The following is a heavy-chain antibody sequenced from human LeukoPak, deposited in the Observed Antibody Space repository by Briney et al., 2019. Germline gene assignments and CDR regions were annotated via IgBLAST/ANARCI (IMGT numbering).Heavy chain of an antibody. D-gene: IGHD1-26*01. V-gene: IGHV3-23*01. Sequence: PGGSLRLSCADSGFTFSNYAMSWVRQAPGKGLEWVSVISGSGSSTEYADSVKGRFTISRDNSKNTLYLQMNSLRAEDTAVYYCAKDGRSVEATGGYFDQWGQGTLVTVSS. CDR3: AKDGRSVEATGGYFDQ. CDR1: GFTFSNYA. CDR2: ISGSGSST. J-gene: IGHJ4*02.